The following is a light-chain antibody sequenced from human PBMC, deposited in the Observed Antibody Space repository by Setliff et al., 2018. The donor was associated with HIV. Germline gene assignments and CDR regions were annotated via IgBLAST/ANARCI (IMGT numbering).Light chain of an antibody. Sequence: QSALIQPASVSGSPGQSVTVSCTGTSSDVGSYDFVSWYQQLPGKAPKLLIYDVSERPSGVSHRFSGSKSGNTASLTISGLQSEDEADYHCSSYTGRSTFVFGTGTKGTVL. J-gene: IGLJ1*01. V-gene: IGLV2-14*03. CDR1: SSDVGSYDF. CDR2: DVS. CDR3: SSYTGRSTFV.